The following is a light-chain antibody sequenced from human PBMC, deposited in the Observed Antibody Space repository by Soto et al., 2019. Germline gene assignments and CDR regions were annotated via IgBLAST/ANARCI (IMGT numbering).Light chain of an antibody. V-gene: IGLV2-14*01. CDR3: SSYTGSSTWV. CDR1: SSDVGGYNY. Sequence: QSSLTQPASVSGSPGQSITISCTGTSSDVGGYNYVSWYQQHPGKAPKLMVYEVSNRPSGVSNRFSGSKSGNTASLTISGLQAEDEADYYCSSYTGSSTWVFGTGTKVTVL. CDR2: EVS. J-gene: IGLJ1*01.